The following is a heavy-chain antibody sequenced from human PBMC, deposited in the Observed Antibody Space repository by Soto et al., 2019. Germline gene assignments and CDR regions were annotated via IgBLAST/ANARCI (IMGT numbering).Heavy chain of an antibody. Sequence: SETLSLTCTVSGDSIISSDFYWGWVRQPPGKGLEWIGSIFYLGSSYYNPSLNSRVTMSVDTSKNQFSLRLQSVSAADTALDFCARPSVALRKNSWFDPWGQGIMVTVSS. CDR1: GDSIISSDFY. J-gene: IGHJ5*02. CDR3: ARPSVALRKNSWFDP. V-gene: IGHV4-39*01. CDR2: IFYLGSS. D-gene: IGHD2-15*01.